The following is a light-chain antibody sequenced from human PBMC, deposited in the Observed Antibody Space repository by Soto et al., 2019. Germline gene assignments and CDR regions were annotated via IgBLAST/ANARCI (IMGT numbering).Light chain of an antibody. J-gene: IGLJ1*01. CDR3: CSYAGTYTYV. CDR2: DVT. V-gene: IGLV2-11*01. CDR1: TSDVGGYNF. Sequence: QAVVTQPRSVSGSPGQSVTISCTGTTSDVGGYNFVSWYQQHPGNAPKLMIYDVTKRPSGIPDRFSGSKSGNTASLTISGLQAEDEADYYCCSYAGTYTYVFGTGTKVTVL.